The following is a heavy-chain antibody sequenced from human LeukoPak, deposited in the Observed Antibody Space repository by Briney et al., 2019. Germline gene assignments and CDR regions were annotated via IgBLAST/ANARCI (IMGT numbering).Heavy chain of an antibody. CDR1: GFTFSSYS. V-gene: IGHV3-48*01. D-gene: IGHD5-18*01. CDR2: ISSSSSTI. J-gene: IGHJ4*02. Sequence: GGSLRLSCAASGFTFSSYSMNWVRQAPGKGLEWVSYISSSSSTIYYADSVKGRFTISRDNSKNTLYLQMNSLRAEDTAVYYCARGQGGYSYGLGLDYWGQGTLVTVSS. CDR3: ARGQGGYSYGLGLDY.